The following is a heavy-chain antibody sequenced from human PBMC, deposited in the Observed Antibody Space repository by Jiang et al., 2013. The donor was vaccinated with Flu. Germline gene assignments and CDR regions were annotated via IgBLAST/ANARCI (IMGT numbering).Heavy chain of an antibody. CDR3: ASNLLYDYLSGRQPDAFDI. J-gene: IGHJ3*02. CDR2: IYHGGAT. CDR1: GGSVTSSNW. Sequence: VKPSGTLSLTCAVSGGSVTSSNWWSWVRQPPGKGLEWIGEIYHGGATKYNPSLKSRVTISVDKSKNLFSLELTSMTAADTAIYYCASNLLYDYLSGRQPDAFDIWGPGDNGQRLF. V-gene: IGHV4-4*02. D-gene: IGHD3-10*01.